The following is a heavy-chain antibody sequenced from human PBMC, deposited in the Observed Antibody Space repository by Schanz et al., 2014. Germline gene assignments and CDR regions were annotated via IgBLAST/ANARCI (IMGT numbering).Heavy chain of an antibody. J-gene: IGHJ3*02. V-gene: IGHV3-30*02. CDR1: GFTFKNFV. CDR3: AKDPHRDYGGKPQTFDI. CDR2: IWYDGSNK. Sequence: VQLVESGGGVVQPGGSLRLSCEASGFTFKNFVMHWVRQTPGKGLEWMAFIWYDGSNKIYADSVKGRFTISRDNSNNTLFLQMSSLRAEDTALYYCAKDPHRDYGGKPQTFDIWGQGTMVTVSS. D-gene: IGHD4-17*01.